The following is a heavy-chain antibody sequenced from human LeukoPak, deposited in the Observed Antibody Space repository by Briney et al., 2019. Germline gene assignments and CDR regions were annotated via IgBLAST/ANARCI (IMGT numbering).Heavy chain of an antibody. CDR1: GYTFTSYG. D-gene: IGHD3-22*01. CDR2: VSAYNGNT. CDR3: ARSLMSRGYHLSFDY. Sequence: GASVKVSCKASGYTFTSYGLSWVRQAPGQGLEWMGWVSAYNGNTNYAQNFQGRVTMTTDTSTSTAHMELRSLRVDDTAVYYCARSLMSRGYHLSFDYWGQGTLSPSPQ. V-gene: IGHV1-18*01. J-gene: IGHJ4*02.